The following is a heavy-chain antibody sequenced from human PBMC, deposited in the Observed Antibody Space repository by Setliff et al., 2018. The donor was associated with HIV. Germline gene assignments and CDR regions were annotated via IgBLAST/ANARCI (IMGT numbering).Heavy chain of an antibody. D-gene: IGHD6-19*01. CDR2: ISGFNGNT. CDR1: GYTFGSYD. J-gene: IGHJ3*02. CDR3: ARVPYRSAWFSGGHDAFDI. V-gene: IGHV1-18*01. Sequence: ASVKVSCKASGYTFGSYDINWVRQATGQGLEWMGWISGFNGNTKYAQSFQDRVAMTTETATSTAYMEMRSLRSDDTAVYFCARVPYRSAWFSGGHDAFDIWGQGTMVTVS.